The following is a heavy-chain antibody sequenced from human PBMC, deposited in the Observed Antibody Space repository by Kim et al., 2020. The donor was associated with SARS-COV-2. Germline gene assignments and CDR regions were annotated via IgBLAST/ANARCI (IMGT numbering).Heavy chain of an antibody. Sequence: GSLRLSCAASGFTFSSYGMHWVRQAPGKGLEWVAVIWYDGSNKNYADSVKGRFTISRDNSRNTLYLQMNSLRAEDTAVYYCARDLRYFAEALAHWGQGTLVTVSS. CDR1: GFTFSSYG. D-gene: IGHD1-1*01. V-gene: IGHV3-33*01. J-gene: IGHJ4*02. CDR3: ARDLRYFAEALAH. CDR2: IWYDGSNK.